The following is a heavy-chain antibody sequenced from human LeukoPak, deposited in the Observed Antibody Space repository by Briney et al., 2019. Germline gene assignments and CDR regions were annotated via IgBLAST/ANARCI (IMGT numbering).Heavy chain of an antibody. V-gene: IGHV1-69*06. J-gene: IGHJ3*02. Sequence: SVKVSCKASGGTFSSYAISWVRQAPGQGLEWMGRIIPIFGTANYAQKFQGRVTITADKSTSTAYMELSSLRSEDMAVYYCARDAPLAYCGGDCYEAFDIWGQGTMVTVSS. D-gene: IGHD2-21*02. CDR2: IIPIFGTA. CDR3: ARDAPLAYCGGDCYEAFDI. CDR1: GGTFSSYA.